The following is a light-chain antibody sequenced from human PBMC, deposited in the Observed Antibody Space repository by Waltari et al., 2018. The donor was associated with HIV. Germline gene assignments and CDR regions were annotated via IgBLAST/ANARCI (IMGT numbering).Light chain of an antibody. Sequence: QSVLTQPPSVSAAPGQQVPIFCSGSNSTIGNNYVSCYQQPPGTAPKLLIYDNNKRPSGIPDRFSGSKSGTSATLGITGLQTGDEADYYCGSWDSSLSSVVFGGGTKLTVL. CDR2: DNN. J-gene: IGLJ2*01. CDR3: GSWDSSLSSVV. CDR1: NSTIGNNY. V-gene: IGLV1-51*01.